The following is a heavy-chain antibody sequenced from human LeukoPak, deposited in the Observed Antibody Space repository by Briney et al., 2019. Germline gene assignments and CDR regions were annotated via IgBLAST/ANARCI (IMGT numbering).Heavy chain of an antibody. V-gene: IGHV3-23*01. J-gene: IGHJ4*02. CDR3: AKEILTGYYSDY. D-gene: IGHD3-9*01. CDR1: GFTFSNSW. Sequence: GGSLRLSCAASGFTFSNSWMNWVRQAPGKGLEWVSLISGSGTGTYYADSLKGRFTISRDNSKNTLYLQMNSLRAEDTAVYYCAKEILTGYYSDYWGQGTLVTVSS. CDR2: ISGSGTGT.